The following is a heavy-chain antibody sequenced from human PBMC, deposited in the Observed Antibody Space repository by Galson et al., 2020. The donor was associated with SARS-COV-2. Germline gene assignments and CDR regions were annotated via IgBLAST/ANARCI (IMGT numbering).Heavy chain of an antibody. CDR2: FHTSGGT. CDR1: GDSITSGNYY. Sequence: SETLSLTCTVSGDSITSGNYYWTWIRQPAGRGLEWIGRFHTSGGTNYNPSLNSRVTISVDTSKNQLSLSLTSVTAADTAVYYCARTARLLEWAELYFDSWGQGSLVTVSS. V-gene: IGHV4-61*02. J-gene: IGHJ4*02. CDR3: ARTARLLEWAELYFDS. D-gene: IGHD3-3*01.